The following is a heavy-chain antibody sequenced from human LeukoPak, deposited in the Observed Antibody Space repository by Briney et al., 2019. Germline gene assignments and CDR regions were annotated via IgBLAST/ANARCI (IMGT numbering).Heavy chain of an antibody. Sequence: GALRPPFAVSGLLFSNHWISWFRPAPGQGVEWVANIKQDGSERYYVDSAKGRFTISRDNAKDSLYLQMNSLRAEDTGVYYCARGHTILAYWGQGTLVTVSS. J-gene: IGHJ4*02. CDR1: GLLFSNHW. CDR2: IKQDGSER. D-gene: IGHD3-3*01. CDR3: ARGHTILAY. V-gene: IGHV3-7*01.